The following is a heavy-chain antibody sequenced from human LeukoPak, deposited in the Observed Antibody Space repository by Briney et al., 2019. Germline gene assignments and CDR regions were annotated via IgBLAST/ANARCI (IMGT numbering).Heavy chain of an antibody. CDR2: ISAYNGNT. D-gene: IGHD2-15*01. J-gene: IGHJ3*02. CDR1: GFTFTSDG. CDR3: ARDQEVVVVVPQDAFDI. V-gene: IGHV1-18*01. Sequence: GASVKVSCKASGFTFTSDGISWVRQAPGQGLEWMGWISAYNGNTNYAQKLQGRVTMTTDTSTSTTYMELRSLRSDDTAVYYCARDQEVVVVVPQDAFDIWGQGTMVTVSS.